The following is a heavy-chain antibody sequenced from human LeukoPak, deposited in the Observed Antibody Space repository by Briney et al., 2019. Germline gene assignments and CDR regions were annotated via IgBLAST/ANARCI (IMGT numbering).Heavy chain of an antibody. Sequence: PSETLSLTCTVSGGSISSSSYYWGWIRQPPGKGLEWIGSIYYSGSTYYNPSLKSRVTISVDTSKNQFSLKLSSVTAADTAVYYCASVISWFDPWGQGTLVTVSS. V-gene: IGHV4-39*07. CDR3: ASVISWFDP. J-gene: IGHJ5*02. CDR1: GGSISSSSYY. CDR2: IYYSGST. D-gene: IGHD3-10*01.